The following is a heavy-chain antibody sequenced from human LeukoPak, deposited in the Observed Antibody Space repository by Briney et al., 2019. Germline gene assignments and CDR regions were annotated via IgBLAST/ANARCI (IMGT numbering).Heavy chain of an antibody. CDR1: GFTFNTHV. Sequence: GGSLRLSCVGSGFTFNTHVMSWVRQAPGKGLEWVSAISGSGGSTYYADSVKGRFTISRDNSKNTLYLQMNSLRAEDTAVYYCAKDLRGEYFQHWGQGTLVTVSS. D-gene: IGHD3-10*01. V-gene: IGHV3-23*01. CDR3: AKDLRGEYFQH. J-gene: IGHJ1*01. CDR2: ISGSGGST.